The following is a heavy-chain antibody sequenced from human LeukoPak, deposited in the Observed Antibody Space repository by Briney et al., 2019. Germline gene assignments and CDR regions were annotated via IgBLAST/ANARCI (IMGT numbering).Heavy chain of an antibody. CDR2: INHSGST. CDR1: GYSISSGYY. D-gene: IGHD3-22*01. J-gene: IGHJ4*02. V-gene: IGHV4-38-2*01. Sequence: SETLSLTCGVSGYSISSGYYWAWIRQPPGKGLEWIGEINHSGSTNYNPSLKSRVTISVDTSKNQFSLKLSSVTAADTAVYYCARTKYSENYYDRRGFDYWGQGTLVTVSS. CDR3: ARTKYSENYYDRRGFDY.